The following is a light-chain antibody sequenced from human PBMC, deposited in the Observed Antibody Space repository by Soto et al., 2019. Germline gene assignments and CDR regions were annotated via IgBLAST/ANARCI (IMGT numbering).Light chain of an antibody. CDR1: QSVSGD. CDR3: QQYKRWPIT. J-gene: IGKJ5*01. CDR2: GPS. V-gene: IGKV3-15*01. Sequence: EIVMMQSPATLSVSPGERATLSCRASQSVSGDLAWYQQKPGQAPRLLIYGPSTRATGIPARFSGSGSGTEFTLTISGLQSEDFAIYFCQQYKRWPITSGQGTRLEI.